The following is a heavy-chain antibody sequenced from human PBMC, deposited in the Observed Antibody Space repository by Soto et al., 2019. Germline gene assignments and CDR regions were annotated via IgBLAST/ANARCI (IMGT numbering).Heavy chain of an antibody. CDR1: GFILSDCA. CDR3: ARDLSWGSNWYYYMDV. J-gene: IGHJ6*03. CDR2: ISSSSSVI. V-gene: IGHV3-48*01. D-gene: IGHD7-27*01. Sequence: EVQLVESGGGLVQPGWSLRLSCATSGFILSDCAMNWCRQAPGKGLEWVSYISSSSSVIDYADSVKGRLNVSRDNARNSLYIQMNSLRAEDTAVYYCARDLSWGSNWYYYMDVWGKGPTVTVSS.